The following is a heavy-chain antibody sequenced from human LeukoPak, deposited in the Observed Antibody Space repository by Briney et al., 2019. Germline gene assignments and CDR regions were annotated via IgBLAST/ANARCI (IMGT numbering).Heavy chain of an antibody. D-gene: IGHD2-8*01. Sequence: GGSLRLSCAASGFTFSSYAMHWVRQAPGKGLEWVAVISYDGSNKYYADSVKGRFTISRDNSKNTLYLQMNSLRPEDTAVYYCARDAVNPVSHFFDYWGQGTLVTVSS. J-gene: IGHJ4*02. V-gene: IGHV3-30*04. CDR2: ISYDGSNK. CDR1: GFTFSSYA. CDR3: ARDAVNPVSHFFDY.